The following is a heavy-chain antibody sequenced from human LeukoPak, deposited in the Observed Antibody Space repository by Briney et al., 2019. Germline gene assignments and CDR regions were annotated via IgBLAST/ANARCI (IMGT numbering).Heavy chain of an antibody. D-gene: IGHD1-7*01. J-gene: IGHJ5*02. CDR1: GFTFSSYA. Sequence: GGSLRLSCAASGFTFSSYAMSWVRQAPGKGLEWVSYISSSGSTIYYADSVKGRFTISRDNAKNSLYLQMNSLRAEDTAVYYCARDACSEYNWNYGSFDPWGQGTLVTVSS. CDR2: ISSSGSTI. CDR3: ARDACSEYNWNYGSFDP. V-gene: IGHV3-48*04.